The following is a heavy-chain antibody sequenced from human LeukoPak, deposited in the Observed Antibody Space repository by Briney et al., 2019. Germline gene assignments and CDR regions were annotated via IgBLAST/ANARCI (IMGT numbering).Heavy chain of an antibody. D-gene: IGHD1-26*01. CDR3: ARDLSLSGSHLDY. V-gene: IGHV3-48*03. J-gene: IGHJ4*02. CDR1: GFTFSSYG. CDR2: ISSSGSTI. Sequence: HPGGSLRLSCAASGFTFSSYGMNWVRQAPGKGLEWISYISSSGSTIYYADSVKGRFTISRDNAKNSLYLQTNSLRAEDTAVYYCARDLSLSGSHLDYWGQGTLVTVSS.